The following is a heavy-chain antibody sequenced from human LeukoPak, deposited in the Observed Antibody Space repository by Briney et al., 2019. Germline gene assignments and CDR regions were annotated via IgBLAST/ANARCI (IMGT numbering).Heavy chain of an antibody. Sequence: SSVKVSCKASGGTFSSYAIGWVRQAPGQGLEWMGGIIPIFGTANYAQKFQGRVTITTDESTSTAYMELSSLRSEDTAVYYCARGDLGDYVWGSYHIPIDYWGQRTLVTVSS. CDR3: ARGDLGDYVWGSYHIPIDY. CDR2: IIPIFGTA. CDR1: GGTFSSYA. V-gene: IGHV1-69*05. D-gene: IGHD3-16*02. J-gene: IGHJ4*02.